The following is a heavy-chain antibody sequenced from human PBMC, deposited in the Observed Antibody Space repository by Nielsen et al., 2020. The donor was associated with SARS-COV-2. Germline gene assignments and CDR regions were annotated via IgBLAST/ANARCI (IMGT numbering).Heavy chain of an antibody. V-gene: IGHV5-10-1*01. CDR1: GYSFTSYW. D-gene: IGHD5-12*01. Sequence: GGSLRLSCKGSGYSFTSYWISWVRQMPGKGLEWMGRIDPSDSYTNYSPSFQGHVTISADKSISTAYLQWSSLKASDTAMYCCARVWLRPSGDPYWFDPWGQGTLVTVSS. J-gene: IGHJ5*02. CDR3: ARVWLRPSGDPYWFDP. CDR2: IDPSDSYT.